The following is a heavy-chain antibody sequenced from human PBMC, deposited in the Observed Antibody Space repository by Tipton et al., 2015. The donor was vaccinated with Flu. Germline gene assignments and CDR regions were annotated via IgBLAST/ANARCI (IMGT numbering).Heavy chain of an antibody. V-gene: IGHV3-73*01. CDR3: TRSPFYGDFFDF. D-gene: IGHD4-17*01. CDR1: RFTFSSSA. J-gene: IGHJ4*02. Sequence: SLRLSCVASRFTFSSSAIHWVRQAPGKGLEWVGRIRSKSFNSGTAYGASVTGRFAISRDDSRNTAFLQMNSLQTEDAAVYYCTRSPFYGDFFDFWGQGTLVTVSS. CDR2: IRSKSFNSGT.